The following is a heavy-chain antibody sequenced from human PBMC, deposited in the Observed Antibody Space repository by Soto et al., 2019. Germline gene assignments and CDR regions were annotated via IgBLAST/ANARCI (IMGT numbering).Heavy chain of an antibody. Sequence: PSETLSLTCTVSGGSISSGVYYWSWIRHHPGKGLEWIGYIYYSGSTYYNPSLKSRVTISVDTSKNQFSLKLSSVTAADTAVYYCARNDYSAPFRWFDPWGQGTLVTVSS. J-gene: IGHJ5*02. V-gene: IGHV4-31*03. CDR3: ARNDYSAPFRWFDP. CDR1: GGSISSGVYY. CDR2: IYYSGST. D-gene: IGHD4-17*01.